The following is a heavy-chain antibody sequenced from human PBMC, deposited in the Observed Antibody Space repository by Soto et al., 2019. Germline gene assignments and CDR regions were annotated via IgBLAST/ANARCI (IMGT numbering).Heavy chain of an antibody. CDR3: ASSSFVFQFDP. CDR2: IKEDGSER. V-gene: IGHV3-7*03. CDR1: GFSFGTYW. D-gene: IGHD6-13*01. Sequence: PGGSLRLSCAVSGFSFGTYWMSWVRQAPGKGLEWLASIKEDGSERYYLDSVKGRFTISRDNAKDSLSLQMSSLRSEDTAVYYCASSSFVFQFDPWGQGTLVTVSS. J-gene: IGHJ5*02.